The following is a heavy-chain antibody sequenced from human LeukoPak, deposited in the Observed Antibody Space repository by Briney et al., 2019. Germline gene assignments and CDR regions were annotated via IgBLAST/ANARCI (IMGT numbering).Heavy chain of an antibody. CDR3: ATRGYSSSWYSRYYFDY. Sequence: SETLSLTCAVYGGSFSGYYWSWIRQPPGKGLEWIGEINHSGSTNYNPPLKSRVTISVDTSKNQFSLKLSSVTAADTAVYYCATRGYSSSWYSRYYFDYWGQGTLVTVSS. J-gene: IGHJ4*02. CDR1: GGSFSGYY. CDR2: INHSGST. V-gene: IGHV4-34*01. D-gene: IGHD6-13*01.